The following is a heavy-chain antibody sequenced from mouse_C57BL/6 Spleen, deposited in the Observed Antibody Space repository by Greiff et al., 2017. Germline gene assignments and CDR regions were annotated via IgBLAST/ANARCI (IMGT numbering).Heavy chain of an antibody. Sequence: QVQLQQPGAELVRPGSSVKLSCKASGYTITSYWMHWVKQRPIQGLEWIGNIDPSDSETHYTQKFQDKATLTVDKSSSTAYMQLSSLTSEDSAVYYGAREYYGSSYVHPYYFGYWGQGPTLTVAS. J-gene: IGHJ2*01. D-gene: IGHD1-1*01. CDR1: GYTITSYW. V-gene: IGHV1-52*01. CDR2: IDPSDSET. CDR3: AREYYGSSYVHPYYFGY.